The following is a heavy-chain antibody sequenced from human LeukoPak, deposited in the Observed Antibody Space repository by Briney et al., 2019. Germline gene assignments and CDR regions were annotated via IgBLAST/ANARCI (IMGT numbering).Heavy chain of an antibody. CDR2: INSDGSNI. CDR3: ARILEGYYYFGLDV. Sequence: PGGSLRLSCAASGFTFSSYWMHWVRQAPGKGLVWVSRINSDGSNIIYADSVKGRFTISRDDSKNILYLQMKSLRAEDTAVYYCARILEGYYYFGLDVWGQGTTVIVSS. D-gene: IGHD3/OR15-3a*01. V-gene: IGHV3-74*01. J-gene: IGHJ6*02. CDR1: GFTFSSYW.